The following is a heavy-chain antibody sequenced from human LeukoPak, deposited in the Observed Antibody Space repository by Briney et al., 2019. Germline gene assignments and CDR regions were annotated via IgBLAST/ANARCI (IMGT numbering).Heavy chain of an antibody. J-gene: IGHJ4*02. Sequence: SETLSLTCTVSGGSISSYYWSWIRQPPGKGLEWIGYIYYSGSTNYNPSLKSRVTISVDTSKNQFSLKLTSVTAADTAVYYCASSLCTSCYHLGYWGQGTLVSVSS. V-gene: IGHV4-59*01. D-gene: IGHD2-2*01. CDR2: IYYSGST. CDR3: ASSLCTSCYHLGY. CDR1: GGSISSYY.